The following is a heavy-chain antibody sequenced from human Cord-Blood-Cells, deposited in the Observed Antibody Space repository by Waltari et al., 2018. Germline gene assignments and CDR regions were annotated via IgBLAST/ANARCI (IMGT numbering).Heavy chain of an antibody. CDR1: GFTFSSYW. CDR3: ARYSSYDPFDY. V-gene: IGHV3-7*01. Sequence: EVQLVESGGGLVQPGGSLRRSCAASGFTFSSYWMSWVRQAPGKGLEWVVNIKQDGSEKYYVDSVKGRFTISRDNAKNSLYLQMNSLRAEDTAVYYCARYSSYDPFDYWGQGTLVTVSS. J-gene: IGHJ4*02. D-gene: IGHD6-6*01. CDR2: IKQDGSEK.